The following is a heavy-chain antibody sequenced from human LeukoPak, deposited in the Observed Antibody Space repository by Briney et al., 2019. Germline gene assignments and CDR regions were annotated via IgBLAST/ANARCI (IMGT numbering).Heavy chain of an antibody. CDR1: GGTFSSYA. CDR2: IIPIFGTA. D-gene: IGHD4-17*01. CDR3: ARGGYGDYVFDY. J-gene: IGHJ4*02. Sequence: GASVKVSCKASGGTFSSYAISWVRQAPGQGLEWMGGIIPIFGTANYAQKFQGRVTITTDEYTSTAYMELSSLRTDDTAVYYCARGGYGDYVFDYWGQGTLVTVSS. V-gene: IGHV1-69*05.